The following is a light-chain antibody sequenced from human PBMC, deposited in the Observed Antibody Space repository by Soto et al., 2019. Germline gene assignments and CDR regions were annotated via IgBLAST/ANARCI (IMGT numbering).Light chain of an antibody. J-gene: IGKJ1*01. CDR2: LTS. Sequence: EIVLTQSPATLSSFPGDRVTLSYRASQAVNTRLAWYQHKPGQAPRLLIYLTSNRAAGIPARFSGSGSGTDFTLTISDVEPEDFAVYYCHQRQSWPRTLGQGTKVDIK. V-gene: IGKV3-11*01. CDR1: QAVNTR. CDR3: HQRQSWPRT.